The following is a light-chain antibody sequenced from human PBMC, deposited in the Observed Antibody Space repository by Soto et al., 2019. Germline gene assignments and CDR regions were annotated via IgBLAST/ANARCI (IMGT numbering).Light chain of an antibody. J-gene: IGKJ3*01. V-gene: IGKV3-11*01. CDR1: QSVSSY. Sequence: EIALTQSPATLSLSPGERATLSCRASQSVSSYLAWYQQKPGQAPRLLIYDASNRATGIPARFSGSGSGTDFTLTISSLEPEDFAVYYCQQRSNWPGITFGPGTKVDIK. CDR2: DAS. CDR3: QQRSNWPGIT.